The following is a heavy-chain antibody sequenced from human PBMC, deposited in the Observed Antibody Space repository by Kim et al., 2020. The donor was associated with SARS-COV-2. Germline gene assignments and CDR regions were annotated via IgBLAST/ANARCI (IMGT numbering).Heavy chain of an antibody. J-gene: IGHJ4*02. Sequence: SVKVSCKASGGTFSSYAISWVRQAPGQGLEWMGGIIPIFGTANYAQKFQGRVTITADESTSTAYMELSSLRSEDTAVYYCARGVSEDYYDSSGYYDGGYWGQGTLVTVSS. CDR1: GGTFSSYA. V-gene: IGHV1-69*13. CDR3: ARGVSEDYYDSSGYYDGGY. D-gene: IGHD3-22*01. CDR2: IIPIFGTA.